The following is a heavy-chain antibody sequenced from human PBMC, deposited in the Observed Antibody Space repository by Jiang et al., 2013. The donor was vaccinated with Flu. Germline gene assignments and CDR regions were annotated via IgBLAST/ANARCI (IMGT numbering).Heavy chain of an antibody. CDR3: ARGRGFCSSTFCYNYFDY. V-gene: IGHV4-34*01. CDR2: INQGGST. Sequence: LLKPSETLPLTCAVYGGSFSGYYWNWIRQAPGKGLEWIGEINQGGSTNYNPSLKSRVTISVDTAKNQFSLNLTSVTVADTAVYYCARGRGFCSSTFCYNYFDYWGQGAPGHRLL. D-gene: IGHD2-2*02. J-gene: IGHJ4*02. CDR1: GGSFSGYY.